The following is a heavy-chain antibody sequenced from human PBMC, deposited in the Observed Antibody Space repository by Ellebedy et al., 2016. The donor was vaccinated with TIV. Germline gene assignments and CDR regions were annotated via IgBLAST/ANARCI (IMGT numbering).Heavy chain of an antibody. J-gene: IGHJ4*02. CDR2: INPTNGDT. V-gene: IGHV1-2*02. D-gene: IGHD5-12*01. Sequence: AASVTVSCKASGYTFTAYYIHWVRQAPGQGLEWMGWINPTNGDTNYAQKFQGRVTMTRDTSITTAHMELNRLTSDDTAVYYCARARGYSAYVGSDYWGLGTLVTVSS. CDR3: ARARGYSAYVGSDY. CDR1: GYTFTAYY.